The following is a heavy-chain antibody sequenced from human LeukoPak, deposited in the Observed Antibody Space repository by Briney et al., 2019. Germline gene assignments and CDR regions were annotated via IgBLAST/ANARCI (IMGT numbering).Heavy chain of an antibody. J-gene: IGHJ3*02. CDR2: ISAYNGNT. D-gene: IGHD2-21*01. CDR3: ARVRXEXGGXCYWDDAFDI. CDR1: GYTFTSYG. Sequence: GASVKVSCKASGYTFTSYGISWVRQAPGQGLEWMGWISAYNGNTNYAQKLQGRVTMTTDTSTSTAYMELRSLRSDDTAVYYCARVRXEXGGXCYWDDAFDIWGQGTMVTVSS. V-gene: IGHV1-18*01.